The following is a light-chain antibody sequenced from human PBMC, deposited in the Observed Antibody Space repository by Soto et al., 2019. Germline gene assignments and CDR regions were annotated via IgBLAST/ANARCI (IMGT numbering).Light chain of an antibody. CDR2: DVT. V-gene: IGLV2-14*01. J-gene: IGLJ1*01. CDR1: SSDVGDNNY. Sequence: QSVLTQPASVSGSPGQSITISCTGTSSDVGDNNYVSWYQQHPGKAPKLMIYDVTHRPSGISNRFSGSKSGNTASLTISGLQAEDEADYYCSSYTSSSTLYVFGTETNFTVL. CDR3: SSYTSSSTLYV.